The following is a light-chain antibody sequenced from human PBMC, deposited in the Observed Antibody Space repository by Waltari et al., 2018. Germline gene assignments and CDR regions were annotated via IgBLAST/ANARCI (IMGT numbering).Light chain of an antibody. CDR3: QHYVRLPAT. CDR2: GTS. V-gene: IGKV3-20*01. CDR1: QSVSRS. Sequence: EIVLAQSPGTLSLSPGERATLSCRASQSVSRSLAWYQQEPGQAPRLLIYGTSIRATGIPDRFSGSGSGTDFSLTISRLESEDFAVYYCQHYVRLPATFGQGTKVEIK. J-gene: IGKJ1*01.